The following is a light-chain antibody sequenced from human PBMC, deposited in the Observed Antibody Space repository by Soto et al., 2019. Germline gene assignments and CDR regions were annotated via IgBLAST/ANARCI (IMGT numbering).Light chain of an antibody. J-gene: IGKJ1*01. CDR3: QQYGSSLTWT. CDR2: AAS. V-gene: IGKV3-20*01. CDR1: QSVTSNY. Sequence: EVVLTQSPGTVSLSPGERATLSCRASQSVTSNYLAWYQQKPGQAPRLLIYAASSRATGIPDRFSGSGSGKDFRLTITRLEPEDFAVYYCQQYGSSLTWTFGQGTKVEIK.